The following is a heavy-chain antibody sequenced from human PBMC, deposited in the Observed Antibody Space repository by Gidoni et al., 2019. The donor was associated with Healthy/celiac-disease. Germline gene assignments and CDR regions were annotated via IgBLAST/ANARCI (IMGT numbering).Heavy chain of an antibody. CDR3: ATRPTTVTTWENLGFGYYYYGMDV. CDR1: GYTLTELS. D-gene: IGHD4-17*01. Sequence: QVQLVQSGAEVKKPGASVKVSCKVSGYTLTELSMHWVRQAPGKGLEWMGGFDPEDGETIYAQKFQGRVTMTEDTSTDTAYMELSSLRSEDTAVYYCATRPTTVTTWENLGFGYYYYGMDVWGQGTTVTVSS. J-gene: IGHJ6*02. CDR2: FDPEDGET. V-gene: IGHV1-24*01.